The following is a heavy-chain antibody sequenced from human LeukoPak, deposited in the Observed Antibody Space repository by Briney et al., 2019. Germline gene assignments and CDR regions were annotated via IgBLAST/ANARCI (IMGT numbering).Heavy chain of an antibody. J-gene: IGHJ5*02. CDR1: GFTFVDYA. Sequence: GGSLRLPCAASGFTFVDYAMSWVRQTQGKGLEWVSTITGKGGGTYYTDFVKGRFTISRDNSENTLFLQMNSLRVDDTAVYFCAKGVYESSGYHFALWGQGTLVTVSS. D-gene: IGHD3-22*01. CDR3: AKGVYESSGYHFAL. CDR2: ITGKGGGT. V-gene: IGHV3-23*01.